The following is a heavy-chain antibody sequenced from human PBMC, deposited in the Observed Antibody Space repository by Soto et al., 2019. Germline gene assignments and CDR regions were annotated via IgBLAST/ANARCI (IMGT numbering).Heavy chain of an antibody. CDR1: SGSISSSNW. Sequence: SETLSLTCAVSSGSISSSNWWSWVRQPPGKGLEWIGEIYHSGSTNYNPSLKSRVTISVDKSKNQFSLKLSSVTAADTAVYYCARVNSRGIYYYTDVWGKGTTVTVSS. V-gene: IGHV4-4*02. CDR2: IYHSGST. J-gene: IGHJ6*03. CDR3: ARVNSRGIYYYTDV. D-gene: IGHD4-4*01.